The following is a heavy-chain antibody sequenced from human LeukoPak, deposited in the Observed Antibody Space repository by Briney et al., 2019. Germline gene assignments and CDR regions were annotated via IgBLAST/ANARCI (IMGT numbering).Heavy chain of an antibody. CDR3: ASVLSGSYYFQH. D-gene: IGHD1-26*01. V-gene: IGHV4-4*07. CDR1: GVSISSYY. CDR2: IYYSRST. Sequence: SETLSLTCTVSGVSISSYYWSWIRQPAGKGLEWIGSIYYSRSTYYNPSLKSRVTISVDTSKNQSSLRLTSATAADTAVYYCASVLSGSYYFQHWGQGTLVTVSS. J-gene: IGHJ1*01.